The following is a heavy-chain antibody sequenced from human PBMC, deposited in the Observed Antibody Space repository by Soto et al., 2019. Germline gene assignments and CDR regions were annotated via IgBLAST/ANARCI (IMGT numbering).Heavy chain of an antibody. CDR3: ARVYCSSTSCYWGYYYGMDV. CDR2: ISAYNGNT. V-gene: IGHV1-18*01. D-gene: IGHD2-2*01. Sequence: ASVKVSCKASGYTFTSYGISWVRQAPGQGLEWMGWISAYNGNTNYAQKLQGRVTMTTDTSTSTAYMELRSLRSDDTAVYYCARVYCSSTSCYWGYYYGMDVWGQGTTVTVSS. CDR1: GYTFTSYG. J-gene: IGHJ6*02.